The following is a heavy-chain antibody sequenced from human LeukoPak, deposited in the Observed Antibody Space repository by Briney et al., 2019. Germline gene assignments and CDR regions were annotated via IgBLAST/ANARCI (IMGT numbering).Heavy chain of an antibody. CDR3: AREDVVVVAATDY. Sequence: ASVKVSCKASGGTFSSYAISWVRQAPGQGLEWMGRIIPILGIANYAQKFQGRVTITADKSTSTAYMELSSLRSEDTAVYYCAREDVVVVAATDYWGQGTLVTVSS. J-gene: IGHJ4*02. CDR1: GGTFSSYA. V-gene: IGHV1-69*04. D-gene: IGHD2-15*01. CDR2: IIPILGIA.